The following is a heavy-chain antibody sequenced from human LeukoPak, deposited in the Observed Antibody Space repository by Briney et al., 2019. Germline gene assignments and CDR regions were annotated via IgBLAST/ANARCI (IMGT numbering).Heavy chain of an antibody. Sequence: VQVSCKASGGTFSSYTISWVRQAPGQGLEWMGRIIPILGIANYAQKLQGRVTITTDKSTSTAYIELSSLRSEDTAVYYCARADSDITIFGVVRFDYWGQGTLVTVSS. CDR3: ARADSDITIFGVVRFDY. J-gene: IGHJ4*02. CDR1: GGTFSSYT. V-gene: IGHV1-69*02. D-gene: IGHD3-3*01. CDR2: IIPILGIA.